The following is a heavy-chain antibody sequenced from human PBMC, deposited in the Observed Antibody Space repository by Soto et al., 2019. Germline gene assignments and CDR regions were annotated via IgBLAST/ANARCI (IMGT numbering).Heavy chain of an antibody. Sequence: EVQLVESGGGLVQPGGSLRLSCAASGSTFSSYDMHWVRQVTGKGLEWVSAIGTVDDTYYAGSVKGRFTISREDAKNSLYRHMNSLRAEDRAVYYCAKGRITAAKWDGLDVWGQGTMVTGS. D-gene: IGHD1-20*01. CDR1: GSTFSSYD. V-gene: IGHV3-13*01. CDR2: IGTVDDT. J-gene: IGHJ3*01. CDR3: AKGRITAAKWDGLDV.